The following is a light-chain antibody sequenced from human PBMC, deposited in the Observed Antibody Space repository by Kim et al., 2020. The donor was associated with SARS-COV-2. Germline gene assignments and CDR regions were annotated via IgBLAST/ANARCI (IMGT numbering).Light chain of an antibody. CDR1: SLAISY. CDR3: QAWDSRGGYV. Sequence: VSPGRTASVTCSGASLAISYVYWYHQKPGQSPVLVIYRDSKRPSGIPGRFSGSNSGNTATLTISGTQAMDEGDYYCQAWDSRGGYVFGTGTKVTVL. J-gene: IGLJ1*01. CDR2: RDS. V-gene: IGLV3-1*01.